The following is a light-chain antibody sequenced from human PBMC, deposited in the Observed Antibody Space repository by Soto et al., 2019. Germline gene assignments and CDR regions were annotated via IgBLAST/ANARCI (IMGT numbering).Light chain of an antibody. Sequence: QSALTPPASVSGSPGQSITISCTGTSSDVGGYNYVSWYQQHPGKAPKLMISEVSNRPSGVSNRFSGSKSANTASLTISGLQAEDEADYYCSSYTSISTYVFGTGTKVTVL. CDR2: EVS. J-gene: IGLJ1*01. V-gene: IGLV2-14*01. CDR3: SSYTSISTYV. CDR1: SSDVGGYNY.